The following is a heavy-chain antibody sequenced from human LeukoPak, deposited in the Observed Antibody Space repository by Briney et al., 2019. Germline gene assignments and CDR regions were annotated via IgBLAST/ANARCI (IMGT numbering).Heavy chain of an antibody. CDR2: INHSGST. D-gene: IGHD4-17*01. CDR3: ARGGLDYGDSKYYYGMDV. CDR1: GGSFSGYH. J-gene: IGHJ6*02. V-gene: IGHV4-34*01. Sequence: SETLSLTCAVYGGSFSGYHWSWIRQPPGKGLEWIGEINHSGSTNYNPSLKSRVTISVDTSKNQFSLKPSSVTAADTAVYYCARGGLDYGDSKYYYGMDVWGQGTTVTVSS.